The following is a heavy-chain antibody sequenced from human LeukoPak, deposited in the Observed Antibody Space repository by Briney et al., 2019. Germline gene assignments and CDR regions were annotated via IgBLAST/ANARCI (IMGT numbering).Heavy chain of an antibody. Sequence: SETLSLTCTVSGGSISSGNYYWTWIRQPAGKGLEWIGRIYTSGTSNYNPSLRSRLTISFDTSKNQFSLNLSSATAADTAVYYCVRDSPRDYFDYWGQGTLVTVSS. V-gene: IGHV4-61*02. CDR1: GGSISSGNYY. CDR2: IYTSGTS. CDR3: VRDSPRDYFDY. J-gene: IGHJ4*02.